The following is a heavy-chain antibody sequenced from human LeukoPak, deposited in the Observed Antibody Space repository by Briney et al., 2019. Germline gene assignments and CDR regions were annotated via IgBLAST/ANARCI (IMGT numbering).Heavy chain of an antibody. J-gene: IGHJ4*02. D-gene: IGHD6-13*01. Sequence: PSETLSLTCTVSGGSISSYYWSWIRQPPGKGLEWIGYIYYSGSTNYNPSLKSRVTISVDTSKNQFSLKLSSVTAADTAVYYCAREGGGSSWYAYWGRGTLVTVSS. V-gene: IGHV4-59*01. CDR1: GGSISSYY. CDR3: AREGGGSSWYAY. CDR2: IYYSGST.